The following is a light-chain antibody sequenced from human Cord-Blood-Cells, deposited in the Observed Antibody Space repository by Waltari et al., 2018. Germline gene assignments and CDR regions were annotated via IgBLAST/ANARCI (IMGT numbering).Light chain of an antibody. J-gene: IGLJ3*02. CDR1: SRDVGGYNY. CDR3: CSYAGSYTWV. V-gene: IGLV2-11*01. Sequence: QSALTQPRQVSGSPGQSVTIPCTGTSRDVGGYNYVSWYQQHPGKAPKLMIYDVSKRPSGVPDRFSGSKSGNTASLTISGLQAEDEADYYCCSYAGSYTWVFGGGTKLTVL. CDR2: DVS.